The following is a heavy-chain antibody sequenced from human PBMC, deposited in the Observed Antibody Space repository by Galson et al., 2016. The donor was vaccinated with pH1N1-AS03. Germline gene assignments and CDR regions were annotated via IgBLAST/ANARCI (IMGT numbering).Heavy chain of an antibody. J-gene: IGHJ4*02. CDR2: IDSDGSST. D-gene: IGHD3-16*01. Sequence: SLRLSCAASGFTFSSYWMHWVRQAPGKGLVWVSRIDSDGSSTNYAGSVKGRFTISRDNARNTLYLQMNSLRAEDTAVYYCARAEHLGELGGYFDYWGQGTLVTVSS. CDR1: GFTFSSYW. V-gene: IGHV3-74*01. CDR3: ARAEHLGELGGYFDY.